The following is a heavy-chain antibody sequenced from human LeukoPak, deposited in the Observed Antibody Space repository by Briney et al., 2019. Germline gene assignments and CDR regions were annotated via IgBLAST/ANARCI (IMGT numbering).Heavy chain of an antibody. CDR2: ISAYHGNR. CDR3: ARDTYYDSSGYYDY. Sequence: ASVKVSCKASGYTFTSYGISWVRQAPGQGLEWMGWISAYHGNRKYAQKHQDRVTMTTDTSTKTAYMELRSLRSDDTAVYFCARDTYYDSSGYYDYWGQGTLVTVSS. V-gene: IGHV1-18*01. CDR1: GYTFTSYG. D-gene: IGHD3-22*01. J-gene: IGHJ4*02.